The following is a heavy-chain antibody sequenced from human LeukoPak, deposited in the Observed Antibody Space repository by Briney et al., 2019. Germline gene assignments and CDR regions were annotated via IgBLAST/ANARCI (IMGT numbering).Heavy chain of an antibody. CDR3: TTWHYGSGSYSY. V-gene: IGHV3-23*01. CDR2: ISGSGGST. CDR1: GFTFSSHA. J-gene: IGHJ4*02. D-gene: IGHD3-10*01. Sequence: GGSLRLSCSASGFTFSSHAMSWVRQAPGKGLEWVSAISGSGGSTYYADSVKGRFTISRDNSKNTLYLQMNSLKTEDTAVYYCTTWHYGSGSYSYWGQGTLVTVSS.